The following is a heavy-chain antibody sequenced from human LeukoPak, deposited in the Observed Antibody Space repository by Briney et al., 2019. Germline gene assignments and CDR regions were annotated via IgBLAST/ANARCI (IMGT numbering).Heavy chain of an antibody. V-gene: IGHV4-34*01. CDR3: ARGDYRYYYGMDV. Sequence: SETLSLTCAVYGGSFSGYYWSWIRQPPGKELEWIGEINHRGSTNYNPSLKSRVTISVDTSKNQFSLKLSSVTAADTAVYYCARGDYRYYYGMDVWGQATTLTVSS. CDR2: INHRGST. CDR1: GGSFSGYY. D-gene: IGHD4-11*01. J-gene: IGHJ6*02.